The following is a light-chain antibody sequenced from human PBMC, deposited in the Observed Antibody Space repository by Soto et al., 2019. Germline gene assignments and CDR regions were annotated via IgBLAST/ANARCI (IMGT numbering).Light chain of an antibody. CDR3: QPYNNWPGT. J-gene: IGKJ1*01. Sequence: EIVLTQSPGTLSLSPGERATLSCSASQSVSNNYLAWYHQKPGQAPRLLICGPSNRATGIRDRLSGSGSGTEFTLTISSLQSEDFAVYYCQPYNNWPGTFGQGTQVDI. CDR1: QSVSNN. CDR2: GPS. V-gene: IGKV3D-15*01.